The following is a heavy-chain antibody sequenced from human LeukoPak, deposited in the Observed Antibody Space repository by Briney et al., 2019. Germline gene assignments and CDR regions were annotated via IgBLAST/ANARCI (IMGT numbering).Heavy chain of an antibody. J-gene: IGHJ6*02. CDR3: AKYVSARGPPYALAV. CDR1: EFTFSSYA. V-gene: IGHV3-23*01. D-gene: IGHD2/OR15-2a*01. CDR2: TSASGGNT. Sequence: GGSLRLSCAASEFTFSSYAMQWVRQAPGKGLEWVSGTSASGGNTWYADSVKGRFTISRDNSKNTLYLQMNSLRAEDTAVYYCAKYVSARGPPYALAVWGQGTTVTVSS.